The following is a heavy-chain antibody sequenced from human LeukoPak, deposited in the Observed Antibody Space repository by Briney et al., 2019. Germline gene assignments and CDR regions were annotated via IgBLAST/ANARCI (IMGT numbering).Heavy chain of an antibody. Sequence: GGSLRLSCAASGFNFCRYAMIWVRPAPGKGLEGVSALSGSGGSTYYADPVKGRFTISRDNSKNTLYLQMNSLRAEDTAVYYCATDTYYYGSGSSAAARYYYGMDVWGKGTTVTVSS. CDR3: ATDTYYYGSGSSAAARYYYGMDV. CDR2: LSGSGGST. CDR1: GFNFCRYA. D-gene: IGHD3-10*01. V-gene: IGHV3-23*01. J-gene: IGHJ6*04.